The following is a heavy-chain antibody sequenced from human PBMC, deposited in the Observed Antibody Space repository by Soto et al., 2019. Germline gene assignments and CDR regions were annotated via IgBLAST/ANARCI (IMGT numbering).Heavy chain of an antibody. CDR3: ARVQMATIVDY. CDR2: IYYSVST. CDR1: GGSISSGDYY. J-gene: IGHJ4*02. V-gene: IGHV4-30-4*01. D-gene: IGHD5-12*01. Sequence: SETLSLTCTVSGGSISSGDYYWSWIRQPPGKGLEWIGYIYYSVSTYYNPSLKSRVTILVDTSKNQFSLKLSSVTAADTAVYYCARVQMATIVDYWGQGTLVTVSS.